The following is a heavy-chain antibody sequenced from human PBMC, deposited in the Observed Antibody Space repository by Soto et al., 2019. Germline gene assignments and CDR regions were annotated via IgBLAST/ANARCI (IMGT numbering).Heavy chain of an antibody. D-gene: IGHD3-16*01. V-gene: IGHV1-18*01. CDR1: GYTFFRYG. CDR2: ISPYNDQT. Sequence: QVQLVQSASEVMKPGASVKVSCKASGYTFFRYGITWVRQAPGQRLEWMGWISPYNDQTIYAQKLQGRVTMTADTSTRTVYMQLRSLKSDDTAVYYCARGGYYDNVWGKLSHYGLDVWGQGTSVTVSS. J-gene: IGHJ6*02. CDR3: ARGGYYDNVWGKLSHYGLDV.